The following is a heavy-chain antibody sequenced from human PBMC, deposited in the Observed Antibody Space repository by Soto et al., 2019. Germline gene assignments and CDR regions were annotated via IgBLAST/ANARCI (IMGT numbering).Heavy chain of an antibody. CDR1: GYTLTELS. CDR3: ATEALRFLEYRAPGYYGMDV. D-gene: IGHD3-3*01. Sequence: ASVKVSCKVSGYTLTELSMHWVRQAPGKGLEWMGGFDPEDGETIYAQKFQGSVTMTEDTSTDTAYMELSSLRSEDTAVYYCATEALRFLEYRAPGYYGMDVWGQGTTVTVSS. CDR2: FDPEDGET. J-gene: IGHJ6*02. V-gene: IGHV1-24*01.